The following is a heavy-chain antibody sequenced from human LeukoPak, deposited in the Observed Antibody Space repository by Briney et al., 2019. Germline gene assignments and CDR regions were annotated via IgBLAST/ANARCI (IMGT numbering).Heavy chain of an antibody. CDR1: NDSISGYY. D-gene: IGHD2/OR15-2a*01. CDR3: ARAGANSGYYYYYYMDV. Sequence: SETLSLTCTVSNDSISGYYWSWIRQPAGKGLEWIGRIYTSGSTNYNPSLKSRVTMSVDTSKNQFSLKLSSVTAADTAVYYCARAGANSGYYYYYYMDVWGKGTTVTVSS. CDR2: IYTSGST. J-gene: IGHJ6*03. V-gene: IGHV4-4*07.